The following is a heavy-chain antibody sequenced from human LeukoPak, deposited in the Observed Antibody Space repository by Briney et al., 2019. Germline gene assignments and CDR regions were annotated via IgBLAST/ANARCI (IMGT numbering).Heavy chain of an antibody. J-gene: IGHJ4*02. CDR2: IYYSGST. Sequence: SETLSLTCTVSGGSISSYYWSWIRQPPGKGLEWIGYIYYSGSTNYNPSLKSRVTISVDTSKNQFSLKLSSVTAADTAVYYCASGVGGIAVAGFDYWGQGTLVTVSS. V-gene: IGHV4-59*01. CDR1: GGSISSYY. D-gene: IGHD6-19*01. CDR3: ASGVGGIAVAGFDY.